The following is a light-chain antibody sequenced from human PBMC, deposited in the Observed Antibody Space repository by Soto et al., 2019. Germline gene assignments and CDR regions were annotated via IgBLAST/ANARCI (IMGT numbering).Light chain of an antibody. CDR2: KVS. Sequence: DVVMTQSPLSLPVTLGQPAAISCRSSQSLVHSDGNTYLNWLQQRPGQSPRRLIYKVSKRDSGVPDRFSGSGSGTDFTLTISRVEAEDVGVYYCVQGTHWPRVFGQGTKVDIK. CDR3: VQGTHWPRV. J-gene: IGKJ1*01. V-gene: IGKV2-30*02. CDR1: QSLVHSDGNTY.